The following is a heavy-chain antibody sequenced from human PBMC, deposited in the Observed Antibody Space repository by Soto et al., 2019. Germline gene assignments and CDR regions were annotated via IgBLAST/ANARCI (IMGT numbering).Heavy chain of an antibody. CDR2: ISGSGGST. CDR1: GFTFSSYA. CDR3: AKLRGTNWPNFDY. D-gene: IGHD7-27*01. V-gene: IGHV3-23*01. J-gene: IGHJ4*02. Sequence: EVQLLESGGGLVQPGGALRLSCEASGFTFSSYAMSWVRQAPGKGLEWVSAISGSGGSTYYADSVKGRFTISRDNSKNTLYLQMNSLRDEDTAVYYCAKLRGTNWPNFDYWGQGTLVTVSS.